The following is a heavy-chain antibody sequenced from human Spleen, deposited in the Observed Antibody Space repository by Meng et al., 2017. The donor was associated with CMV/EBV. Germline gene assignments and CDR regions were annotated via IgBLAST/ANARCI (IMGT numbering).Heavy chain of an antibody. CDR2: ISGSGGST. CDR3: AKPTLMWSGSYLYFDY. Sequence: GGSLRLSCAASGFTFSSYAMSWVRQAPGKGLEWVSAISGSGGSTYYADSVKGRFTISRDNSKNTLYLQMNSLRAEDTAVYYCAKPTLMWSGSYLYFDYWGQGTLVTVSS. V-gene: IGHV3-23*01. J-gene: IGHJ4*02. D-gene: IGHD1-26*01. CDR1: GFTFSSYA.